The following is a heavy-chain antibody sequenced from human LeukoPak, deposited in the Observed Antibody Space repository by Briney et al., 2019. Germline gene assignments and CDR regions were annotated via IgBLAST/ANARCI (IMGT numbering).Heavy chain of an antibody. D-gene: IGHD1-1*01. CDR1: VYTFTIYG. CDR2: ISADSGNT. V-gene: IGHV1-18*01. CDR3: ARFERAQRLNWFDP. Sequence: GPTVSVSCKVSVYTFTIYGISCVPDAPGQGLECMVGISADSGNTNYAQKVQGRVTMTTETAKSTACMELRRLRTDDSAVYYCARFERAQRLNWFDPWGQGTLVTVSS. J-gene: IGHJ5*02.